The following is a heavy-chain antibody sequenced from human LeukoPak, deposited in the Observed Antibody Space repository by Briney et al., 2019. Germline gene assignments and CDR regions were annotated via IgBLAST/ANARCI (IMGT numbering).Heavy chain of an antibody. D-gene: IGHD4-17*01. CDR3: AKLLRTVTTWFDY. CDR1: GSTFGNYY. Sequence: GGSLRLSCAASGSTFGNYYTSWVRQAPGKGLEWVSAISGSGGSTYYADSVKGRFTISRDNSKNTLYLQMNSLRAEDTAVYYCAKLLRTVTTWFDYWGQGTLVTVSS. J-gene: IGHJ4*02. CDR2: ISGSGGST. V-gene: IGHV3-23*01.